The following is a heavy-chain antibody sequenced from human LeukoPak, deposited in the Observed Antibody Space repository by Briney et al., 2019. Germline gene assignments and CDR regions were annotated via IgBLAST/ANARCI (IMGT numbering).Heavy chain of an antibody. D-gene: IGHD3-22*01. CDR3: TRAASSGPLFTYHMDV. CDR1: GYSISSGYY. V-gene: IGHV4-38-2*02. J-gene: IGHJ6*03. Sequence: SETLSLTCTVSGYSISSGYYWGWIRQPPGKGLEWIGSIYHSGRTFYNLSLKSRVTISVDTSKNQFSLELTSVTAADTAVYYCTRAASSGPLFTYHMDVWGKGTTVTVSS. CDR2: IYHSGRT.